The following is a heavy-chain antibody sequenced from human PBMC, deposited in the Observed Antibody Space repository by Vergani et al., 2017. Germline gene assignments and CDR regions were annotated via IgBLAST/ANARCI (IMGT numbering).Heavy chain of an antibody. V-gene: IGHV1-8*01. D-gene: IGHD3-3*01. CDR1: GYTFTSYD. J-gene: IGHJ6*03. CDR2: MNPNSGNT. CDR3: ARNGPRYDFWSSYQYYYYYYMDV. Sequence: QVQLVQSGAEVKKPGSSVKVSCKASGYTFTSYDINWVRQATGQGLEWMGWMNPNSGNTGYAQKFQGRVTMTRNTSISTAYMELSSLRSEDTAVYYCARNGPRYDFWSSYQYYYYYYMDVWGKGTTVTVSS.